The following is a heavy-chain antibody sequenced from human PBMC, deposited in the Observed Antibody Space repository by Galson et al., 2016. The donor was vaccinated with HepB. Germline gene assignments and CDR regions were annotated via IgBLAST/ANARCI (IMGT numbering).Heavy chain of an antibody. J-gene: IGHJ4*02. CDR3: ASRSGAPRGIVDY. Sequence: SVTVSCKASGYTFTSYYMHWLRQAPGQGLEWMGIINPSGVPTSHAQKFQGRVPMPRDTSTSTVYMELSSLTSEDTAVYYCASRSGAPRGIVDYWGQGTLVTVSS. V-gene: IGHV1-46*01. CDR2: INPSGVPT. CDR1: GYTFTSYY. D-gene: IGHD3-16*01.